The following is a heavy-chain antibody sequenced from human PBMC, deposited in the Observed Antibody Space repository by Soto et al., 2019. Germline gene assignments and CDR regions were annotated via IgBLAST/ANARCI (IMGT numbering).Heavy chain of an antibody. Sequence: QITLKESGPTLVKPTQTLTLTCTFSGFSLSSTRMAVGWIRQPPGKALEWLALIYWDDDKRYSPFLKSRLTITKDTPKNLVVLTMSNMDPVDTARYYCAHIVVAGLGYYFDYWGQGTLVTVSS. J-gene: IGHJ4*02. CDR2: IYWDDDK. V-gene: IGHV2-5*02. CDR3: AHIVVAGLGYYFDY. D-gene: IGHD6-19*01. CDR1: GFSLSSTRMA.